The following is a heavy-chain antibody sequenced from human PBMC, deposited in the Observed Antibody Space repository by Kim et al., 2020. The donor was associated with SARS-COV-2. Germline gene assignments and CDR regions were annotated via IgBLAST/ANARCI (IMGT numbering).Heavy chain of an antibody. CDR1: GGTFNDYA. CDR3: ARGPYGHGNLFGY. Sequence: SVKVSCKASGGTFNDYAINWVRQAPGQALEWMGGLIPKFGRGNYPQKFQGRVTILADESTNTAYMQLTGLTLDDTGLYYCARGPYGHGNLFGYWGPGSLVTVSS. CDR2: LIPKFGRG. D-gene: IGHD3-3*01. V-gene: IGHV1-69*13. J-gene: IGHJ1*01.